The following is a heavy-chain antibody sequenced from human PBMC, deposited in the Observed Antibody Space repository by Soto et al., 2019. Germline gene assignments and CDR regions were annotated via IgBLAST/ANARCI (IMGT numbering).Heavy chain of an antibody. D-gene: IGHD3-10*01. J-gene: IGHJ4*02. CDR1: GGSFSGYY. V-gene: IGHV4-34*01. Sequence: PSATLSLTCAVYGGSFSGYYWSRIRQPPGKGLEWIGEINHSGSTNYNPSLKSRVTISVDTSKNQFSLKLSSVTAADTAVYYCARGITMVRGVIYYFDYWGQGTLVTVSS. CDR3: ARGITMVRGVIYYFDY. CDR2: INHSGST.